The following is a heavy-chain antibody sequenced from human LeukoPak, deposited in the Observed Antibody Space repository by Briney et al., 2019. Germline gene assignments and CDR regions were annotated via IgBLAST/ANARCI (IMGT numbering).Heavy chain of an antibody. Sequence: GGSLRLSCAASGFTFSSYGMHWVRQAPGKGLEWVAVISYDGSNKYYADSVKGRFTISRDNSKNTLYPQMNSLRAEDTAVYYCARAGNPGSVDYWGQGTLLTVSS. CDR2: ISYDGSNK. D-gene: IGHD1-14*01. J-gene: IGHJ4*02. V-gene: IGHV3-30*03. CDR3: ARAGNPGSVDY. CDR1: GFTFSSYG.